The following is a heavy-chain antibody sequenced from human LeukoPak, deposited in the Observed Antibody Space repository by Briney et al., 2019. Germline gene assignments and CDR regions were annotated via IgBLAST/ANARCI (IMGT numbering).Heavy chain of an antibody. J-gene: IGHJ3*02. Sequence: PGGSLRLSCAASGFTVSNNYMNWVYMSWVRQAPGKGLEWVSIIVCIGHSTFYTDSVKGRFTISINNSKNTLYLRMNSLRAEDTAVYYCAKVQNRYNYNTGAFDIWGQGTMVTVSS. CDR1: GFTVSNNYMNWVY. D-gene: IGHD1-1*01. CDR3: AKVQNRYNYNTGAFDI. V-gene: IGHV3-23*01. CDR2: IVCIGHST.